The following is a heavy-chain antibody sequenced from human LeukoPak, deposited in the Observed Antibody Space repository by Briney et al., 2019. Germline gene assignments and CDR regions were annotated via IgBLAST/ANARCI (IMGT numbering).Heavy chain of an antibody. V-gene: IGHV1-58*02. CDR2: IVVGSGNT. Sequence: TSVKVSFKASGFTFTSSAMQWVRQARGQRLEWIGWIVVGSGNTNYAQKFQERVTITRDMSTSTAYMELSSLRSEDTAVYYCAADRYDVFTGYNNCWGQGTLVTVSS. CDR3: AADRYDVFTGYNNC. D-gene: IGHD3-9*01. CDR1: GFTFTSSA. J-gene: IGHJ4*02.